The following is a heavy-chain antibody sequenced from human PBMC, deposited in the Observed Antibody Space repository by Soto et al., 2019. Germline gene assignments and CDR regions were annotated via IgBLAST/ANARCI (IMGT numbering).Heavy chain of an antibody. CDR1: GYTFTSYG. Sequence: QVQLVQSGAEVKKPGASVKVSCKASGYTFTSYGISWVRQAPGQGLEWMGWISAYNGNTNYAQKLQGRVTMTTDTSTSTAYMELRSLRSDDTAVYYCAREGFLSYYYDSSGYCPFDYWGQGTLVTVSS. D-gene: IGHD3-22*01. V-gene: IGHV1-18*01. CDR3: AREGFLSYYYDSSGYCPFDY. J-gene: IGHJ4*02. CDR2: ISAYNGNT.